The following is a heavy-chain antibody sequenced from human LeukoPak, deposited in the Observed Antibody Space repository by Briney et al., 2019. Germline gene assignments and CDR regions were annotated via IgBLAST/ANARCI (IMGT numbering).Heavy chain of an antibody. V-gene: IGHV4-59*01. CDR3: ARDSSNNYFDY. D-gene: IGHD6-13*01. CDR2: IYYSGST. CDR1: GGSISSYY. Sequence: KPSETLSLTCTVSGGSISSYYWSWIRQPPGKGLEWIGYIYYSGSTNYNPSLKSRVTISVDTSKNQFSLKLSSVTAADTAVYYCARDSSNNYFDYWGQGTLVTVSS. J-gene: IGHJ4*02.